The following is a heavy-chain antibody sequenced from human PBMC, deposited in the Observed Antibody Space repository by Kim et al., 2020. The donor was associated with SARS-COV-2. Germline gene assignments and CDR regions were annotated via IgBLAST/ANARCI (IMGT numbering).Heavy chain of an antibody. Sequence: SETLSLTCTVSGGSIGSSSYYWGWIRQPPGKGLEWIGSIYYSGSTYYNPSLKSRVTISVDTSKNQFSLKLSSVTAADTAVYYCARQKRQWLVQLGWFDPWGQGTLVTVSS. V-gene: IGHV4-39*01. CDR1: GGSIGSSSYY. CDR3: ARQKRQWLVQLGWFDP. D-gene: IGHD6-19*01. CDR2: IYYSGST. J-gene: IGHJ5*02.